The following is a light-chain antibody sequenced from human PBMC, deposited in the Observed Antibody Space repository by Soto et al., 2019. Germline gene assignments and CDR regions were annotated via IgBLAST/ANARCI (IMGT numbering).Light chain of an antibody. Sequence: QSALTQPASVSGSPGQSITISCTGTSSDVGGYNYVSWYQQHPGKAPKLMIYEVINRPSGVSSRFSGSKSGNTASLTISGLQAEDEAEYYCSSYTNINTRACVFGTGTKVTVL. CDR2: EVI. V-gene: IGLV2-14*03. CDR3: SSYTNINTRACV. J-gene: IGLJ1*01. CDR1: SSDVGGYNY.